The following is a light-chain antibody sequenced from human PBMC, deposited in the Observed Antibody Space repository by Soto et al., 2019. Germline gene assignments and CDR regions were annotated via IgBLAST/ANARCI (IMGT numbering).Light chain of an antibody. V-gene: IGKV1-39*01. CDR3: QQSYSSPPA. J-gene: IGKJ1*01. CDR1: QSISSF. Sequence: DIQMTQSPSSLSASVGDRVTITCRASQSISSFLNWYQQKPGKAPKLLIYAASSLQSGVPSRFSGSGSGTDFTLAINNMQPEDFATYYCQQSYSSPPAFGQGTKVDIK. CDR2: AAS.